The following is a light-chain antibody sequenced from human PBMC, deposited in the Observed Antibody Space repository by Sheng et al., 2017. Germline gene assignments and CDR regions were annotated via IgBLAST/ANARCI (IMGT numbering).Light chain of an antibody. Sequence: QPVLTQPPSASGAPGQRLTISCSGSRSNIGSNTVDWYRQLPGTAPKLLIYSNNYRPSGVPDRFSGSKSGTSASLAISGLQSEDEADYYCSSYGGSNNWVFGGGTKLTVL. CDR3: SSYGGSNNWV. CDR2: SNN. J-gene: IGLJ3*02. V-gene: IGLV1-44*01. CDR1: RSNIGSNT.